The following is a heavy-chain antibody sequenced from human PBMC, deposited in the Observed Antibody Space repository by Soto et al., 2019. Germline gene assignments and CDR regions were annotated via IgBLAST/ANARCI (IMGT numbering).Heavy chain of an antibody. V-gene: IGHV3-74*01. CDR1: GFTFSSYW. D-gene: IGHD2-21*01. CDR2: INSDGSST. Sequence: GGSLRLSCAAPGFTFSSYWMHWVRQAPGKGLVWVSRINSDGSSTSYADSVKGRFTISRDNAKNTLYLQMNSLRAEDTAVYYCARGGGDGSFDYWGQGTLVTVSS. J-gene: IGHJ4*02. CDR3: ARGGGDGSFDY.